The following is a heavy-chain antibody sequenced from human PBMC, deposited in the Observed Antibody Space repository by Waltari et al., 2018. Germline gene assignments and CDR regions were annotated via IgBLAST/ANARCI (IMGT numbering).Heavy chain of an antibody. V-gene: IGHV3-23*03. Sequence: EVQLLESGGGLVQPGGSLRLSCAASGFTFSSYAMSWVRQAPGKGLEWVSVIYSGGSTYYADSVKGRFTISRDNSKNTLYLQMNSLRAEDTAVYYCAKDEYCSSTSCYAYWGQGTLVIVSS. CDR1: GFTFSSYA. D-gene: IGHD2-2*01. J-gene: IGHJ4*02. CDR3: AKDEYCSSTSCYAY. CDR2: IYSGGST.